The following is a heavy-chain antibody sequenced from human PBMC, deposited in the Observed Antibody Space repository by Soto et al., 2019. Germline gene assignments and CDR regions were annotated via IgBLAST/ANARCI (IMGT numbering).Heavy chain of an antibody. CDR2: IYYSGST. CDR3: ARSYDGGYGGMDV. V-gene: IGHV4-59*01. CDR1: GGSISSYY. D-gene: IGHD3-3*01. J-gene: IGHJ6*02. Sequence: ETLSLTCTVSGGSISSYYWSWIRQPPGKGLEWIGYIYYSGSTNYNPSLKSRVTISVDTSKNQFSLKLSSVTAADTAVYYCARSYDGGYGGMDVWGQGTTVTVSS.